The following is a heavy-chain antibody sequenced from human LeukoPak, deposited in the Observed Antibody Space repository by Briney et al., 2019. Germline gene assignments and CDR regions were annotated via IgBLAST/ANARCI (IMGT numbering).Heavy chain of an antibody. Sequence: GASVKVSCKGSGYTFTNYGVAWVRQAPGQGREWIGWISTYNNNIRYAQKLQGRVTMTTDTSTNLAYMELKSLRSDDPAVYYCARDFTGSPQYWGQGTLVTVSS. CDR3: ARDFTGSPQY. V-gene: IGHV1-18*04. CDR1: GYTFTNYG. D-gene: IGHD3-10*01. CDR2: ISTYNNNI. J-gene: IGHJ4*02.